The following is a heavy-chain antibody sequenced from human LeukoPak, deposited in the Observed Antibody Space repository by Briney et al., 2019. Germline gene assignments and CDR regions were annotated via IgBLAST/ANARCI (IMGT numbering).Heavy chain of an antibody. CDR2: IYYSGST. V-gene: IGHV4-39*07. D-gene: IGHD1-14*01. Sequence: SETLSLTCTVSGGSISSSSYYWGWIRQPPGKGLEWIGSIYYSGSTYYNPSLKSRVTISVDTSKNQFSLKLSSVTAADTAVYYCATISGGLTPDWFDPWGQGTLVTVSS. J-gene: IGHJ5*02. CDR3: ATISGGLTPDWFDP. CDR1: GGSISSSSYY.